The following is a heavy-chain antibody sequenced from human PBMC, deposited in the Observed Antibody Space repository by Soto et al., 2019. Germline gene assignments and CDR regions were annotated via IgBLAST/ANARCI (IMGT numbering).Heavy chain of an antibody. CDR2: INAGNGNT. J-gene: IGHJ4*02. CDR3: ARDGVSSTEYTWNYGTYFDY. CDR1: GYTFTSYA. D-gene: IGHD1-7*01. V-gene: IGHV1-3*01. Sequence: GASVKVSCKASGYTFTSYARHWVRQAPGQKLEWMGWINAGNGNTKYSQKFQGRVTITRDTSASTAYMEPSSLRSEDTAMYYCARDGVSSTEYTWNYGTYFDYWGQGALVTVSS.